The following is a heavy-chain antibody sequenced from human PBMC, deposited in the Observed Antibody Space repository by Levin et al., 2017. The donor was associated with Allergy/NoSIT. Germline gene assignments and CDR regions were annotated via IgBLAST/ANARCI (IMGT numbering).Heavy chain of an antibody. Sequence: LSLTCAASGFTFSSYEMNWVRQAPGKGLEWVSYISSSGSTIYYADSVKGRFTISRDNAKNSLYLQMNSLRAEDTAVYYCARNAPRGNYDFWSGSDYYDYYGMDGWGQGTTVTVSS. CDR2: ISSSGSTI. J-gene: IGHJ6*02. CDR3: ARNAPRGNYDFWSGSDYYDYYGMDG. D-gene: IGHD3-3*01. CDR1: GFTFSSYE. V-gene: IGHV3-48*03.